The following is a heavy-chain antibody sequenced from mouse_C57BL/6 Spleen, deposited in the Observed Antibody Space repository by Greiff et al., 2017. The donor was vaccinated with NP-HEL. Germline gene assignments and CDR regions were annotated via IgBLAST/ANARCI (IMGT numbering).Heavy chain of an antibody. CDR2: IYPGDGDT. V-gene: IGHV1-82*01. CDR3: AREAGDYEGWFAY. CDR1: GYAFSSSW. J-gene: IGHJ3*01. Sequence: QVQLKESGPELVKPGASVKISCKASGYAFSSSWMNWVKQRPGKGLEWIGRIYPGDGDTNYNGKFKGKATLTADKSSSTAYMQLSSLTSEDSAVYCCAREAGDYEGWFAYWGQGTLVTVSA. D-gene: IGHD2-4*01.